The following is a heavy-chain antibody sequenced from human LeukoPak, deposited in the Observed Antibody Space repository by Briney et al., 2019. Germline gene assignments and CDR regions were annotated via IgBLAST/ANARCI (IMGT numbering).Heavy chain of an antibody. CDR1: GFTFSSYA. D-gene: IGHD4-23*01. Sequence: GGSLRLSCAASGFTFSSYAMSWVRQAPGKGLEWVSAISGSGGSTYYADSVKGRFTISRDNSKNTLYLQMNSLRAEDTAVYYCARRGGGNSVYFDYWGQGTLVTVSS. J-gene: IGHJ4*02. V-gene: IGHV3-23*01. CDR3: ARRGGGNSVYFDY. CDR2: ISGSGGST.